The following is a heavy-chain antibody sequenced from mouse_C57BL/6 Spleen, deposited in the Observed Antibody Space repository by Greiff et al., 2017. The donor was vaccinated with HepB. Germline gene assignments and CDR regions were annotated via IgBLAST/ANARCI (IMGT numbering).Heavy chain of an antibody. CDR3: ARGGLRRNWYVVV. J-gene: IGHJ1*03. CDR2: IYPSDSET. V-gene: IGHV1-61*01. D-gene: IGHD2-4*01. CDR1: GYTFTSYW. Sequence: QVQLQQPGAELVRPGSSVKLSCKASGYTFTSYWMDWVKQRHGQGLEWIGNIYPSDSETNYNQKFKDKATLTVDKSSSTAYMKLSILTSEDSAVYYCARGGLRRNWYVVVWGTGTTVTVSS.